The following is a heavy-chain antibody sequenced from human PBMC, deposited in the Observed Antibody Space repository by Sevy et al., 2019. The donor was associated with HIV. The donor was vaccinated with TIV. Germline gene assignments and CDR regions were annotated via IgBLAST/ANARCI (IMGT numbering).Heavy chain of an antibody. D-gene: IGHD3-3*02. CDR3: ARDSIRWEAIFGVVIADAFDI. Sequence: GGSLRLSCAASGFTFSSYSMNWVRQAPGKGLEWVSYISSSSSTIYYADSVKGRFTISRDNAKNSLYLQMNSLRAEDTAVYYCARDSIRWEAIFGVVIADAFDIWGQGTMVTVSS. J-gene: IGHJ3*02. CDR1: GFTFSSYS. CDR2: ISSSSSTI. V-gene: IGHV3-48*01.